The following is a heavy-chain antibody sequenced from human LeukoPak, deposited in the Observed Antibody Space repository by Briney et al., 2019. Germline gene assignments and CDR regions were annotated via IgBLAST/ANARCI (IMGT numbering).Heavy chain of an antibody. Sequence: PGGSLRLSCAASGFTFSSYSMNWVLQAPGKGLEWVSSISSSSSYIYYADSVKGRFTISRDNAKNSLYLQMNSLRAEDTAVYYCARVHTAILDYWGQGTLVTVSS. J-gene: IGHJ4*02. CDR2: ISSSSSYI. CDR3: ARVHTAILDY. CDR1: GFTFSSYS. V-gene: IGHV3-21*01. D-gene: IGHD5-18*01.